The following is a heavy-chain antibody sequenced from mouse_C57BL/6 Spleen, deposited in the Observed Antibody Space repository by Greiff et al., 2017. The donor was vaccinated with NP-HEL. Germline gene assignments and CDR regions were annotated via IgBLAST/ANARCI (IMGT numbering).Heavy chain of an antibody. CDR1: GYTFTSYW. CDR3: ARDYSKGDY. CDR2: IDPSDSYT. V-gene: IGHV1-59*01. Sequence: QVQLQQPGAELVRPGTSVKLSCKASGYTFTSYWMHWVKQRPGQGLEWIGVIDPSDSYTNYNQKFKGKATLTVDTSSSTAYMQLSSLTSEDSAVYYCARDYSKGDYWGQGTTLTVSS. D-gene: IGHD2-5*01. J-gene: IGHJ2*01.